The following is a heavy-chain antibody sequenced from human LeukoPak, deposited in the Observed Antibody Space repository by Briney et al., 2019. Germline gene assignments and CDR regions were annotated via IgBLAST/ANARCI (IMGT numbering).Heavy chain of an antibody. Sequence: GGSLRLSCAASGFTFSSYWMSWARQAPGKGLEWDSYIRSSSGTIYYADSVKGRFTVSRDNAENSLYLQMSSLRAEDSAVYYCVRSDDSYYYMDVWGKGTTVTVSS. CDR1: GFTFSSYW. CDR3: VRSDDSYYYMDV. V-gene: IGHV3-48*04. J-gene: IGHJ6*03. CDR2: IRSSSGTI.